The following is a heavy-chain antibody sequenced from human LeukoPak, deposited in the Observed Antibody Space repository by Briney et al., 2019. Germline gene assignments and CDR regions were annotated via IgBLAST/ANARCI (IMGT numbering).Heavy chain of an antibody. J-gene: IGHJ6*02. CDR2: ISYDGSNK. D-gene: IGHD6-13*01. Sequence: PGGSLRLSCAASGFTFSSYAMHWVRQAPGKGLEWVAFISYDGSNKYYADSVKGRFTISRDNSKNTLYLQMNSLRAEDTAVYYCARDYSSSWYPYYYGMDVWGQGTTVTVSS. CDR3: ARDYSSSWYPYYYGMDV. CDR1: GFTFSSYA. V-gene: IGHV3-30-3*01.